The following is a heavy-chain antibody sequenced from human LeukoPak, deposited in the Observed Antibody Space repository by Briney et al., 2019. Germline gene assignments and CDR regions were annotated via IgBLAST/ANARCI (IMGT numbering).Heavy chain of an antibody. D-gene: IGHD3-10*01. J-gene: IGHJ5*02. Sequence: ASVKVSFKASGYTFTNYGITWVRQAPGQGLEWMGWISPYNGNTKYAQKFQGRVTMTTDTSTSTAYMELRSLRSDDTAVYYCATDRSVTSGTYYIPSIWFDPWGQGTLVTVSS. CDR2: ISPYNGNT. CDR3: ATDRSVTSGTYYIPSIWFDP. CDR1: GYTFTNYG. V-gene: IGHV1-18*01.